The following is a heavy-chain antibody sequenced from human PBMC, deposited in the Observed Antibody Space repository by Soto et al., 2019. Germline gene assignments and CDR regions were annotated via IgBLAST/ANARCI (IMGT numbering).Heavy chain of an antibody. CDR3: ARDSLGSSSGLYYYYGMDV. D-gene: IGHD6-6*01. Sequence: ASVKVSCKASGYTFTGYYMHWVRQAPGQGLEWMGWINPNSGGTNYAQKFQGWVTMTRDTSISTAYMELGRLRSDDTAVYYCARDSLGSSSGLYYYYGMDVWGQGTTVTVSS. J-gene: IGHJ6*02. CDR2: INPNSGGT. CDR1: GYTFTGYY. V-gene: IGHV1-2*04.